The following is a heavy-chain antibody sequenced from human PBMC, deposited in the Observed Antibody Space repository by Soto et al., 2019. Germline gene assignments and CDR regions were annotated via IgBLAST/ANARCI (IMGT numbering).Heavy chain of an antibody. CDR2: ISGSGGST. D-gene: IGHD3-22*01. Sequence: EVQLLESGGGLVQPGGSLRLSCAASGFTFSSYAMSWVRQAPGKGLEWVSAISGSGGSTYYADSVKGRFTISRDNAKNSLYLQMNSLRAEDTAVYYCARGMYYYDSSGYYSGAFDIWGQGTMVTVSS. V-gene: IGHV3-23*01. CDR1: GFTFSSYA. CDR3: ARGMYYYDSSGYYSGAFDI. J-gene: IGHJ3*02.